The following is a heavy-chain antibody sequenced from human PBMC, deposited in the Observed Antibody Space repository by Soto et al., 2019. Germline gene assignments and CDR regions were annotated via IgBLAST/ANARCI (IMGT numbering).Heavy chain of an antibody. CDR1: GGSFSGYY. J-gene: IGHJ5*02. CDR2: INHSGST. Sequence: SETLSLTCAVCGGSFSGYYWSWIRQPPGKGLEWIGEINHSGSTNYNPSLKSRVTISVDTSKNQFSLKLSSVTAADTAVYYCARGSANYDFWSGYYLNWFDPWGQGTLVTVSS. CDR3: ARGSANYDFWSGYYLNWFDP. D-gene: IGHD3-3*01. V-gene: IGHV4-34*01.